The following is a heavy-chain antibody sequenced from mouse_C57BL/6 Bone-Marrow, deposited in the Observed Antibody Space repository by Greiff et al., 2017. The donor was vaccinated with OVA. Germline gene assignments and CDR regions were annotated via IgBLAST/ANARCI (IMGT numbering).Heavy chain of an antibody. J-gene: IGHJ3*01. CDR1: GFTFSDYY. CDR2: ISNGGGST. V-gene: IGHV5-12*01. D-gene: IGHD2-1*01. CDR3: ARHRTTRVRQGFAY. Sequence: EVKLMESGGGLVQPGGSLKLSCAASGFTFSDYYLYWVRQTPEKRLEWVAYISNGGGSTYYPDTVKGRFTISRDNAKNTLYLHMSRLKSEDTAMYYCARHRTTRVRQGFAYWGQGTLVTVSA.